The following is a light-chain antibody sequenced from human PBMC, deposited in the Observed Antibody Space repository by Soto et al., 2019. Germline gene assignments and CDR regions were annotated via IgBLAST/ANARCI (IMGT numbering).Light chain of an antibody. CDR1: SSDVGGYNY. Sequence: QSALTQPASVSGSPGQSITISCTGTSSDVGGYNYVSWYQQHPGKAPKLMIYDVSNRPSGVSNRFSGSKSANTASLTISGLQGDDEADYYCSSYTSSSPLDVFGTGPKVTVL. V-gene: IGLV2-14*01. CDR2: DVS. CDR3: SSYTSSSPLDV. J-gene: IGLJ1*01.